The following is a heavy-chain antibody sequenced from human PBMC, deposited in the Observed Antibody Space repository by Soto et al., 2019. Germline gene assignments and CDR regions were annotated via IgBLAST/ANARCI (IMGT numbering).Heavy chain of an antibody. CDR3: ARASMQKRIQLWSVARYYYYYYGMDV. J-gene: IGHJ6*02. Sequence: SVKVSFKASGGTFSSYAISWLRQAPGQGLEWMRGIIPIFGTANYAQKFQGRVTITADESTSTAYMELSSLRSEDTAVYYCARASMQKRIQLWSVARYYYYYYGMDVWGQGTTVTVSS. CDR1: GGTFSSYA. CDR2: IIPIFGTA. D-gene: IGHD5-18*01. V-gene: IGHV1-69*13.